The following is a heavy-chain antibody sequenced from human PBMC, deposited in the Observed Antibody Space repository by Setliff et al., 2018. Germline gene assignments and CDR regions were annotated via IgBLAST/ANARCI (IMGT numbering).Heavy chain of an antibody. CDR3: ARGGGGHIVVATFDFDI. J-gene: IGHJ3*02. D-gene: IGHD2-21*01. CDR1: GFTFSSYS. CDR2: SSSSGRYR. Sequence: GGSLRLSCAASGFTFSSYSMNWVRQAPGKGLGWVSSSSSSGRYRYYADSVEGRFTVSRDNAENSLYLQMNSLGAEDTAVYYCARGGGGHIVVATFDFDIWGQGTMVTVSS. V-gene: IGHV3-21*01.